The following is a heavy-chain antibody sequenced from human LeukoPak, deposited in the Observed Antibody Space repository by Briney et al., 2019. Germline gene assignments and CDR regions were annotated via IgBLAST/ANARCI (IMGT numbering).Heavy chain of an antibody. D-gene: IGHD3-10*01. Sequence: SETLSLTCTVSGGSISSSSYYWGWIRQPPGKGLEWIGSIYYSGSTYYNPSLKSRVTISVDTSKNQFSLKLSSVTAADTAVYYCARRGGANWFDPWGQGTLVTVPS. CDR3: ARRGGANWFDP. J-gene: IGHJ5*02. V-gene: IGHV4-39*01. CDR1: GGSISSSSYY. CDR2: IYYSGST.